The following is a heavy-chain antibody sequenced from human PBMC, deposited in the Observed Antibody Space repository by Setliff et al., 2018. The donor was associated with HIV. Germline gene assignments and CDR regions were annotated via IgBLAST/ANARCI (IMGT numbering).Heavy chain of an antibody. Sequence: GASVKVSCKASGYTFTSDYIHWVRQAPGQGLERMGVINPTGGSTRNTQKFQGRVAMTRDTSTSTVYMELSSLRSEDTAVYYCASAGAWQRNALDIWGQGTMVTVSS. CDR1: GYTFTSDY. D-gene: IGHD5-12*01. V-gene: IGHV1-46*01. CDR3: ASAGAWQRNALDI. J-gene: IGHJ3*02. CDR2: INPTGGST.